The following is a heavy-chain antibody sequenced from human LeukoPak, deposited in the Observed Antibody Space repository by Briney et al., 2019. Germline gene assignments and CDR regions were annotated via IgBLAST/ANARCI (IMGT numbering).Heavy chain of an antibody. CDR2: INPNSGGT. CDR3: AYTPTTTTHFDY. D-gene: IGHD1-1*01. CDR1: GYTFTGYY. V-gene: IGHV1-2*02. Sequence: ASVKVSRKASGYTFTGYYMHWVRQAPGQGLEWMGWINPNSGGTNYAQKFQGRVTMTRDTSISTAYMELSRLRSDDTAVYYCAYTPTTTTHFDYWGQGTLVTVSS. J-gene: IGHJ4*02.